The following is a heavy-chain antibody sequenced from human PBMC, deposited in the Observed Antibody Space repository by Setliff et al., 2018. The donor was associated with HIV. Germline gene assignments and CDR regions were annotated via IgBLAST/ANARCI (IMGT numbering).Heavy chain of an antibody. V-gene: IGHV4-34*01. Sequence: SETLSLTCAVYGGSFSGYYWSWIRQPPGKGLEWIGEINHDRTTNYNPSLKSRVTISVDTPKNQFSLTLNSVTAADTAVYYCARGSRQLTIFGVVFKTNYYFMDVWGKGTAVTVSS. CDR3: ARGSRQLTIFGVVFKTNYYFMDV. D-gene: IGHD3-3*01. CDR2: INHDRTT. J-gene: IGHJ6*03. CDR1: GGSFSGYY.